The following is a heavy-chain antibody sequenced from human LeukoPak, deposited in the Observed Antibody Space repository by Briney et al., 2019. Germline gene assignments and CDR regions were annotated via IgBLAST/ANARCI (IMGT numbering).Heavy chain of an antibody. V-gene: IGHV5-51*01. CDR2: IYPGDSDT. CDR1: GYSFTSYW. J-gene: IGHJ4*02. CDR3: ARSWPGYSSSPYYFDY. D-gene: IGHD6-13*01. Sequence: AGESLKISCKGSGYSFTSYWIGWVRQMPGKGLEWMGIIYPGDSDTRYSPSFQGQVTISADKSISTAYLQWSSLKASDTAMYYCARSWPGYSSSPYYFDYWGQGTLVTVSS.